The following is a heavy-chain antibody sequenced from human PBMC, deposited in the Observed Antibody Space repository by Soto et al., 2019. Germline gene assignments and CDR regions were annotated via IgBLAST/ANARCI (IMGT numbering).Heavy chain of an antibody. D-gene: IGHD6-13*01. CDR3: AHNPSYITNWYIRDAWFDP. CDR2: IYGDDDK. V-gene: IGHV2-5*02. J-gene: IGHJ5*02. CDR1: GFSLTTSGVG. Sequence: QISLIESAPALVKPTQTLTLTCTFSGFSLTTSGVGVHWLRQPPGKALEWLGVIYGDDDKRYIPSLETRLTITKDTSKNQVVLTMTNMDPLDTATYYCAHNPSYITNWYIRDAWFDPWGQGTLVTVSS.